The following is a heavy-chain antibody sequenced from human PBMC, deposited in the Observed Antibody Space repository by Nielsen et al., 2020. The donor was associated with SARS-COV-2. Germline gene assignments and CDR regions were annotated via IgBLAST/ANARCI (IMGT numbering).Heavy chain of an antibody. Sequence: GSLRLSCAVYGGSFSGYYWSWIRQPPGKGLEWIGEINHSGSTNYNPSLKSRVTISVDTSKNQFSLKLSSVTAADTAVYYCARGHYGDYVDWGQGTLVTVSS. V-gene: IGHV4-34*01. D-gene: IGHD4-17*01. J-gene: IGHJ4*02. CDR3: ARGHYGDYVD. CDR1: GGSFSGYY. CDR2: INHSGST.